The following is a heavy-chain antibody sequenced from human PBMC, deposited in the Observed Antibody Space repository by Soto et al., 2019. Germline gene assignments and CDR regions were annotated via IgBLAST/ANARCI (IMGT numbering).Heavy chain of an antibody. J-gene: IGHJ6*02. CDR3: ARDAASSWSYYYGMDV. Sequence: QVQLVQSGAEVKKPGALVKVSCKASGYTFTGYYMHWVRQAPGQGLEWMGWINPNSGGTNYAQKFQGWVTMTRDTSISTAYMELSRLRSDDTAVYYCARDAASSWSYYYGMDVWGQGTTVTVSS. D-gene: IGHD6-13*01. V-gene: IGHV1-2*04. CDR1: GYTFTGYY. CDR2: INPNSGGT.